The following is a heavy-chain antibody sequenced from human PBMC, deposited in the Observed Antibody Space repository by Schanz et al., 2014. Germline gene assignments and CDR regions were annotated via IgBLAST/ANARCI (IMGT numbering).Heavy chain of an antibody. CDR3: ARAPGANASPYYFDY. D-gene: IGHD2-8*01. Sequence: EVQLVESGGGLVQPGRSLRLSCAASGFIFEDYAMYWVRQAPGKGLEWVSGISWNSYSLLYADSVQGRFTISRDNAKXXXYLQMNSLRHDDTXXYYCARAPGANASPYYFDYWGQGSLVTVSS. CDR2: ISWNSYSL. CDR1: GFIFEDYA. V-gene: IGHV3-9*01. J-gene: IGHJ4*02.